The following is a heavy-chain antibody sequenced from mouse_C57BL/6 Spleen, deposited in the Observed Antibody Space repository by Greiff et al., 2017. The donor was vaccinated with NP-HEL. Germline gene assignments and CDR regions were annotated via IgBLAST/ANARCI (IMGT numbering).Heavy chain of an antibody. D-gene: IGHD2-4*01. CDR3: TPCDYDGGGRAWFAY. V-gene: IGHV1-15*01. Sequence: QVQLQQSGAELVRPGASVTLSCKASGYTFTDYEMHWVKQTPVHGLEWIGAIDPETGGTAYNQKFKGKAILTADKSSSTAYIELRSLTTADSAVYYCTPCDYDGGGRAWFAYWGQGTLVTVSA. CDR1: GYTFTDYE. CDR2: IDPETGGT. J-gene: IGHJ3*01.